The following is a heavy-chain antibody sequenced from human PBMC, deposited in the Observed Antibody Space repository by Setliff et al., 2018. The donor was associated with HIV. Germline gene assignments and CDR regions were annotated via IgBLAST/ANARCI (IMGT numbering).Heavy chain of an antibody. Sequence: LSLTCTVSGGSISSGGYYLSWMRQHAGKGLEWIGHIYTSGSTNYNPSLKSRFTISVYTYKNQFSLKLSSVTAADTAVYYCARAPGAYYYDSSGYPIGIRFDYWGQGTLVTVSS. CDR3: ARAPGAYYYDSSGYPIGIRFDY. J-gene: IGHJ4*02. CDR1: GGSISSGGYY. D-gene: IGHD3-22*01. CDR2: IYTSGST. V-gene: IGHV4-61*09.